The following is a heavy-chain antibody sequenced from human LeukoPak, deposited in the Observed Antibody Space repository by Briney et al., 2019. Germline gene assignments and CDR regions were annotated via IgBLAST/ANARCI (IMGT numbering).Heavy chain of an antibody. V-gene: IGHV4-31*03. J-gene: IGHJ4*02. CDR1: DGSISSGGYY. Sequence: SQTLSLTCTVSDGSISSGGYYWSWIRQHPGKGLEWIGYIYYSGSTYYNPSLKSRVTISVDTSKNQFSLKLSSVTAADTAVYYCARDRGRDYDYGDYLPLGYFDYWGQGTLVTVSS. CDR2: IYYSGST. D-gene: IGHD4-17*01. CDR3: ARDRGRDYDYGDYLPLGYFDY.